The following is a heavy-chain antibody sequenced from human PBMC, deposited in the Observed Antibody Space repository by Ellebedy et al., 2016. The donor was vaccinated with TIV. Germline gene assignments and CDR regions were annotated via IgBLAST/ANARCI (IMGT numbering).Heavy chain of an antibody. CDR2: IIPSSGST. J-gene: IGHJ4*02. CDR3: AREVPYGDFDY. Sequence: ASVKVSXKASGYTFTTYYLHWVRQAPGQGLEWMGIIIPSSGSTNYAQKFQGRVTMTRDTSTSTVYMELSSLRSEDTAVYYCAREVPYGDFDYWGQGTLVTVSS. CDR1: GYTFTTYY. V-gene: IGHV1-46*01. D-gene: IGHD4-17*01.